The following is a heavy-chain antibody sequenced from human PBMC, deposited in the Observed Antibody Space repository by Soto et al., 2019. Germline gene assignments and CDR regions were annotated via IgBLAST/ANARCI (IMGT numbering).Heavy chain of an antibody. Sequence: GASVKVSCKASGYTFTGCYMHWVRQAPGQGLEWMGWINPNSGGTNYAQKFQGWVTMTRDTSISTAYMELSRLRSDDTAVYYCARATSPYSSSPLIDYWGQGTLVTVS. CDR1: GYTFTGCY. CDR2: INPNSGGT. V-gene: IGHV1-2*04. D-gene: IGHD6-13*01. CDR3: ARATSPYSSSPLIDY. J-gene: IGHJ4*02.